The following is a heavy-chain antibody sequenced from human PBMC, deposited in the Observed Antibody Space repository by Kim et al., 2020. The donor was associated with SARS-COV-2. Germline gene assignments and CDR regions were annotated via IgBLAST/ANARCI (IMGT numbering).Heavy chain of an antibody. CDR1: GYTFTSYG. D-gene: IGHD3-10*01. CDR3: ARDPRRGGGGGRYFDY. Sequence: ASVKVSCKASGYTFTSYGISWVRQAPGQGLEWMGWISAYNGNTNYAQKLQGRVTMTTDTSTSTAYMELRSLRSDDTAVYYCARDPRRGGGGGRYFDYWGQGTLVTVSS. J-gene: IGHJ4*02. V-gene: IGHV1-18*04. CDR2: ISAYNGNT.